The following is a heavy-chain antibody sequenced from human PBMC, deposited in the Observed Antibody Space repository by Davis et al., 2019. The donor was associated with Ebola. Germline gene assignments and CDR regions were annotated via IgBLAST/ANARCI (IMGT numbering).Heavy chain of an antibody. D-gene: IGHD6-13*01. J-gene: IGHJ6*02. CDR1: GFTFSSYW. CDR3: ARPIAAAGTWYYYYGMDV. V-gene: IGHV3-7*01. CDR2: IKQDGSEK. Sequence: GGSLRLPCAAPGFTFSSYWMSWVRQAPGKGLERVANIKQDGSEKYYVDSVKGRLTISRDNAKNSLYLKMNSLRAEDTAVYYCARPIAAAGTWYYYYGMDVWGQGTTVTVSS.